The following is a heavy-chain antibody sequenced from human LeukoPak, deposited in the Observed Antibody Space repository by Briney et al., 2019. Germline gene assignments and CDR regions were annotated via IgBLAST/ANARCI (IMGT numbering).Heavy chain of an antibody. Sequence: GGSLRLSCAASGFTFSSYEMNWVRQAPGKGLEWVSYISSSGSTIYYADSVKGRFTISRDNAKNSLYLQMNSLRAGDTAVYYCARLATPDAFDIWGQGTMVTVSS. CDR1: GFTFSSYE. J-gene: IGHJ3*02. CDR3: ARLATPDAFDI. CDR2: ISSSGSTI. D-gene: IGHD5-12*01. V-gene: IGHV3-48*03.